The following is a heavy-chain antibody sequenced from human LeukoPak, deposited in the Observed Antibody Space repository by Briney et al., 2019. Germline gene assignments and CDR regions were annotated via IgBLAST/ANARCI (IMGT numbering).Heavy chain of an antibody. Sequence: SETLSLTCAVYGGSFSGYYWSWIRQPPGKWLEWIGEINHSGSTNYNPSLESRVTISVDTSKNQFSLKLSSVTAADTAVYYCARGVLYYDFWSGYYYYYYYMDVWGKGTTVTVSS. D-gene: IGHD3-3*01. CDR1: GGSFSGYY. J-gene: IGHJ6*03. CDR2: INHSGST. V-gene: IGHV4-34*01. CDR3: ARGVLYYDFWSGYYYYYYYMDV.